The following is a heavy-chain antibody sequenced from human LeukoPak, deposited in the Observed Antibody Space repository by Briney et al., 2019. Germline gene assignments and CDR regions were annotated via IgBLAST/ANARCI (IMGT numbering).Heavy chain of an antibody. CDR1: GASISNTDW. CDR2: IYHSGTT. D-gene: IGHD3-22*01. V-gene: IGHV4-4*02. CDR3: ARVTGYMIEDYFDY. J-gene: IGHJ4*02. Sequence: PSETLSLTCAVSGASISNTDWWSWVRQPPGKGLEWIGEIYHSGTTNYNPSLKSRVTISVDTSKNQFSLKLRSVTAADTAVYYCARVTGYMIEDYFDYWGQGTLVTVSS.